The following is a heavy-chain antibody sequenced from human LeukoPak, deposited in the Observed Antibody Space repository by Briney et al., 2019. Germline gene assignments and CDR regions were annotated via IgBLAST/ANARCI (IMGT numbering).Heavy chain of an antibody. D-gene: IGHD5-18*01. V-gene: IGHV3-30*01. CDR1: GFTFSSYA. CDR2: ISYDGSNK. J-gene: IGHJ4*02. CDR3: ARDRTSGYSYGSIDY. Sequence: GGSLRLSCAASGFTFSSYAMHWVRQAPGKGLEWVAVISYDGSNKYYADSVKGRFTISRDNSKNTLYLQMNSLRAEDTAVYYCARDRTSGYSYGSIDYWGQGTLVTVSS.